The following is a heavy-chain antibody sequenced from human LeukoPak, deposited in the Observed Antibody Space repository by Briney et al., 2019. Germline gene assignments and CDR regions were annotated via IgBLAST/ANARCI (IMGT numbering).Heavy chain of an antibody. CDR3: ARVPGTSGAYWYFDL. D-gene: IGHD6-19*01. J-gene: IGHJ2*01. CDR2: IYPSGST. CDR1: GGSISSYY. V-gene: IGHV4-4*07. Sequence: TSETLSLTCTASGGSISSYYWSWIRQSAGKGLEWIGRIYPSGSTNYNPSLKSRVTMSLDTSKNQFSLKLSSVTAADTAVYYFARVPGTSGAYWYFDLWGRGTLVTVYS.